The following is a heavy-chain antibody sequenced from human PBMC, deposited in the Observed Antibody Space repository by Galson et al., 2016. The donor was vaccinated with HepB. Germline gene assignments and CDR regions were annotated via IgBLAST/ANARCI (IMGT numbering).Heavy chain of an antibody. J-gene: IGHJ3*02. V-gene: IGHV3-7*01. CDR2: IKPGEGGN. CDR3: EREAWSSSPI. Sequence: LRRSCAASGITFSNYWMSWMRQAPGKGGEWVAKIKPGEGGNYYVDSAKCRFTISRDNAKNLVYLQMNSLRAEDTAVYYCEREAWSSSPIWGQGTMVTVSS. CDR1: GITFSNYW. D-gene: IGHD1-26*01.